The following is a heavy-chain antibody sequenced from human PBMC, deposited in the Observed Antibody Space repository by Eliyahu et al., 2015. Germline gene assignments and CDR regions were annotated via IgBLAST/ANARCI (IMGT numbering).Heavy chain of an antibody. Sequence: QITLKESGPTLVKPTQTLTLTCXFSGFSLSTSGVGVGWIRQPPGKALEXLALIYWDDDKRYSPSLKSRLTITKDTSKNQVVLTMTNMDPVDTATYYCAHSRLTDNWNYLGYFDYWGQGTLVTVSS. CDR3: AHSRLTDNWNYLGYFDY. V-gene: IGHV2-5*02. CDR2: IYWDDDK. J-gene: IGHJ4*02. D-gene: IGHD1-7*01. CDR1: GFSLSTSGVG.